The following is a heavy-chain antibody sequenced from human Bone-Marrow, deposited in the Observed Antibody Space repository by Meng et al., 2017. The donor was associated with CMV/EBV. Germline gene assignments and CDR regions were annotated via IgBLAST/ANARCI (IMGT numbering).Heavy chain of an antibody. V-gene: IGHV3-48*04. CDR2: INFGATNI. CDR3: ARELPATWDPFDY. J-gene: IGHJ4*02. CDR1: GFTFSSYS. D-gene: IGHD6-25*01. Sequence: GESLKISCAASGFTFSSYSMNWVRQAPGKGLEWLAHINFGATNIYYADSVKGRFTISRDDAKSSLYLDMTSLRVDDTALYYCARELPATWDPFDYWGQGTLVTVSS.